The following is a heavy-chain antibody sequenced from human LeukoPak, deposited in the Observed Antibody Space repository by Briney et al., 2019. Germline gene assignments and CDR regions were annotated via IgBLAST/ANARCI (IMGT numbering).Heavy chain of an antibody. CDR2: IRSKIDGGAT. CDR3: YTSITDY. Sequence: GGSLRLSCAASGFNVNNAWMSWVRQAPGKGLEWVGRIRSKIDGGATDYAAPVKGRFTISRDDSKNTLYLQINSLKIEDTAMYYCYTSITDYWGQGTLITVSS. V-gene: IGHV3-15*07. J-gene: IGHJ4*02. D-gene: IGHD2-21*01. CDR1: GFNVNNAW.